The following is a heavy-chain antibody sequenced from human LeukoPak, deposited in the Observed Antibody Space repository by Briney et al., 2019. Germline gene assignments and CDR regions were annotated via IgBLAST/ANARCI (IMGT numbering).Heavy chain of an antibody. CDR2: ISTRGGV. CDR1: GFTFSNYA. J-gene: IGHJ4*02. V-gene: IGHV3-23*01. D-gene: IGHD3-22*01. Sequence: NPGGSLRLSCAASGFTFSNYAMSWVRQAPGKGLEWVSGISTRGGVYYADSVKGRFTISRDNSKNTLFVQMNSLRVEDTAVYYCAQDGFDYYDSSGYYHFDYWGQGTLVTVSS. CDR3: AQDGFDYYDSSGYYHFDY.